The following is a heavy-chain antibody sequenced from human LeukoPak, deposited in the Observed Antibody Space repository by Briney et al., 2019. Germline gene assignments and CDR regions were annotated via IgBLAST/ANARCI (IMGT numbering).Heavy chain of an antibody. V-gene: IGHV3-30-3*01. D-gene: IGHD3-16*01. CDR1: GFTFSNYA. J-gene: IGHJ4*02. CDR3: ARDRVLHYFDY. CDR2: ISDDGSNK. Sequence: GSSLRLSCAASGFTFSNYAVHWVRQAPGKGLEWVALISDDGSNKYYTNSVKGRFTISRDNSKNTLYLQMTSLRADDTAVYYCARDRVLHYFDYWGQGALVTVSS.